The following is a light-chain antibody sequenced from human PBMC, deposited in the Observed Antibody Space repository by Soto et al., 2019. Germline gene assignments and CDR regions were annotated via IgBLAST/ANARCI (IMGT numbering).Light chain of an antibody. CDR1: QDISNY. CDR3: QQYDNLLFT. Sequence: DLQMTQSPSSLSASVGDRVTITCQASQDISNYLNWYQQKPGKAPKLLIYDASNLETGVPSRFSGSGSGTDFTFTIRSLQPEDIATYYCQQYDNLLFTFGPGTKVDIK. J-gene: IGKJ3*01. V-gene: IGKV1-33*01. CDR2: DAS.